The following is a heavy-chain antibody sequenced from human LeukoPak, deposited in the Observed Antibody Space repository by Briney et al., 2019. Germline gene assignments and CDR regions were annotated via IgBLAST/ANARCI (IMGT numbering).Heavy chain of an antibody. Sequence: GGSLRLSCAASGLTFSGYWMNWVRQAPGKGLEWVSGISDSGGTTYYADSVKGRFTISRDNSKNTLYLQMNSLTAEDTAVYYCAKDRRRFWSGYLDYWGQGALVTVSS. V-gene: IGHV3-23*01. CDR2: ISDSGGTT. D-gene: IGHD3-3*01. CDR3: AKDRRRFWSGYLDY. CDR1: GLTFSGYW. J-gene: IGHJ4*02.